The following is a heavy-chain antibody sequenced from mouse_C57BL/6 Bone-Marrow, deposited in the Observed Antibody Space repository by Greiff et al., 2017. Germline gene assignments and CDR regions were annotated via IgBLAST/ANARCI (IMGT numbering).Heavy chain of an antibody. CDR1: GFSLTSYG. CDR2: IWRGGST. Sequence: VMLVESGPGLVQPSQSLSITCTVSGFSLTSYGVHWVRQSPGKGLEWLGVIWRGGSTDHNAAFMSRLSITKDNSNSRVFFKMNSLQADDTAIYYCAKKGNDYDGFYWYCDVWGTGTTVTVSS. D-gene: IGHD2-4*01. V-gene: IGHV2-5*01. J-gene: IGHJ1*03. CDR3: AKKGNDYDGFYWYCDV.